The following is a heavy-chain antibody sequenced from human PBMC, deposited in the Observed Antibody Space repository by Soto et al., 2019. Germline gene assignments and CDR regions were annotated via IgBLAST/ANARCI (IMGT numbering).Heavy chain of an antibody. CDR2: INPTDGST. D-gene: IGHD1-26*01. CDR1: GYTFTNFH. V-gene: IGHV1-46*01. CDR3: ARRADSGSFWDFFAH. J-gene: IGHJ4*02. Sequence: GASVKVSCKASGYTFTNFHMHWAVQAPLQGPEWMGIINPTDGSTTYAQRFRGRVTMTRDMSTSTFYMELSSLTSEDTAVYYCARRADSGSFWDFFAHWGQGALVTVSS.